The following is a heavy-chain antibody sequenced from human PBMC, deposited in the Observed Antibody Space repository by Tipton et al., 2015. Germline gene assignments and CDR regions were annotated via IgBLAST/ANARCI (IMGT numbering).Heavy chain of an antibody. V-gene: IGHV4-59*01. CDR3: ARARGRHGGLFDS. D-gene: IGHD4-23*01. Sequence: TLSLTCTVSGGSIRTYYWVWIRQPPGRGLESIGYIYHSGSTNYNPSLKSRVTISVDTSKTQFSLKMSSVTASDTAVYYCARARGRHGGLFDSWGQGILVTVSS. CDR2: IYHSGST. J-gene: IGHJ4*02. CDR1: GGSIRTYY.